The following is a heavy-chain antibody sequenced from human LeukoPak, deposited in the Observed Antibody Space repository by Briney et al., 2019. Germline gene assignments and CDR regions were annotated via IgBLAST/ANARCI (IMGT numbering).Heavy chain of an antibody. V-gene: IGHV4-59*08. Sequence: SETLSLTCTVSGGSISSYYWSWIRQPPGKGLEWIGYIYYSGSTNYNPSLKSRVTISVDTSKNQFSLKLSSVTAADTAVYYCARHMLAAAGTKYYYYMDVWGKGTTVTISS. CDR1: GGSISSYY. J-gene: IGHJ6*03. D-gene: IGHD6-13*01. CDR3: ARHMLAAAGTKYYYYMDV. CDR2: IYYSGST.